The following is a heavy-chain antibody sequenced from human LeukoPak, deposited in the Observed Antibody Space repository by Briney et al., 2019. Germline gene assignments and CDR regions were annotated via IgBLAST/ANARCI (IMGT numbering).Heavy chain of an antibody. D-gene: IGHD6-25*01. J-gene: IGHJ4*02. CDR3: ARGGLYYSEY. CDR2: ITSSGTTI. V-gene: IGHV3-11*01. CDR1: GFTFSDYS. Sequence: PGGSLRLSCAASGFTFSDYSMSWVRQAPGKGLEWVSYITSSGTTIYYADSVKGRFTISRDNAKNSLYLQMNSLRAEDTAMYYCARGGLYYSEYWGQGTLVTVSS.